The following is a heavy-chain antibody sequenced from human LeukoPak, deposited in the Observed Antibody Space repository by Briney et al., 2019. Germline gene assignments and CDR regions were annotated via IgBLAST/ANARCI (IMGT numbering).Heavy chain of an antibody. Sequence: GESLKIFCKGSGYSFTSYWIGWVRQMPGKGLEWMGIIYPGDSDTRYSPSFQGQVTISADKSISTAYLQWSSLKASDTAMYYCARQTSDYGGAIDYWGQGTLVTVSS. V-gene: IGHV5-51*01. D-gene: IGHD4-23*01. CDR1: GYSFTSYW. CDR2: IYPGDSDT. J-gene: IGHJ4*02. CDR3: ARQTSDYGGAIDY.